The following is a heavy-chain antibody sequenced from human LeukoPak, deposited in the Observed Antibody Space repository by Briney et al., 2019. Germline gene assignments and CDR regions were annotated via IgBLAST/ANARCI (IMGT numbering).Heavy chain of an antibody. Sequence: SETLSLTCSVSGGSMNTHYWNWIRQPAGKGLEWIGRIYTSGSTNHNPSLKSRVIMSLDTSKSQFSLSLSSVTAADTAVYYCARDNNGLYFGVRGFDIWGQGEMVIVSS. D-gene: IGHD3-3*01. CDR2: IYTSGST. CDR3: ARDNNGLYFGVRGFDI. V-gene: IGHV4-4*07. J-gene: IGHJ3*02. CDR1: GGSMNTHY.